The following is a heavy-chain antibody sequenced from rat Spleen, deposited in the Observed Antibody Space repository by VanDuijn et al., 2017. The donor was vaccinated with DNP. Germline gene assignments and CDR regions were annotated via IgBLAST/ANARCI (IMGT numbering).Heavy chain of an antibody. CDR2: ISTSGGST. V-gene: IGHV5-46*01. CDR1: GFTFSSFP. CDR3: TRETGD. J-gene: IGHJ2*01. D-gene: IGHD5-1*01. Sequence: EVQLVESGGGLVQPGRSMKLSCAASGFTFSSFPMAWVRQAPTKGLEWVATISTSGGSTYYRDSVKGRFTISRDNAKSTLYLQMNSLRSEEKATYYCTRETGDWGQGVMVTVSS.